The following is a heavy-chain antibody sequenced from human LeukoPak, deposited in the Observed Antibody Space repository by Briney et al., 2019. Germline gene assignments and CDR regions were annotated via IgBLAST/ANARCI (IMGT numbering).Heavy chain of an antibody. CDR1: GFTFSNYW. Sequence: GGSLRLSCAVSGFTFSNYWMHWVRQARGKGLVWVSSISSDGSSTNYADSVKGRFSISRDNAKNTLYLHMNSLRAEDTALYYCARPMISVMSLGADFWGQGSLVTVSS. CDR2: ISSDGSST. J-gene: IGHJ4*02. V-gene: IGHV3-74*01. D-gene: IGHD3/OR15-3a*01. CDR3: ARPMISVMSLGADF.